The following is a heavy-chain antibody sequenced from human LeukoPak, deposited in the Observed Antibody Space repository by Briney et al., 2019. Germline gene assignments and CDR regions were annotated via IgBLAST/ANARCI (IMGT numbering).Heavy chain of an antibody. CDR3: ARDRAATEHWVEFDL. Sequence: GGSLRLSCAATGFSVRNYYMSWVRQAPGMGLEWVSLIRDSGETFYIDSVKGRFTISRDDSKNTVYLQMNRLRVEDTAVYFCARDRAATEHWVEFDLWGQGTLVTVSS. CDR1: GFSVRNYY. J-gene: IGHJ5*02. V-gene: IGHV3-66*03. CDR2: IRDSGET. D-gene: IGHD3-3*02.